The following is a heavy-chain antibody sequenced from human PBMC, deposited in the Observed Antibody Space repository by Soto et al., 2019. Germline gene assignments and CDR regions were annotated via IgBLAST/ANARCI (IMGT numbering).Heavy chain of an antibody. CDR2: VYGDDDK. J-gene: IGHJ3*02. Sequence: QITLKESGPTLVKPTQTLTLTCTFSGFSLSTSGVAVGWIRQAPGKALEWLALVYGDDDKRYSLSLKSRLTIAKDTSYHPVVLTMTTMYPVDRATYYSALSIGGGYVDAFDIWGQGKMVTGSS. V-gene: IGHV2-5*02. CDR1: GFSLSTSGVA. D-gene: IGHD5-12*01. CDR3: ALSIGGGYVDAFDI.